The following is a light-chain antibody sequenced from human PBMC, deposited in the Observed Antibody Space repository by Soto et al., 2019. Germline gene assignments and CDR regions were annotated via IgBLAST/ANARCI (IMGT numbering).Light chain of an antibody. CDR1: GIDDYDYNY. CDR3: SSFAVSTVV. Sequence: QSVLTQPPSASGSPGQSVTIPCTGTGIDDYDYNYVSWYQQHPGKVPKLIIYEVNKRPSGVPDRFSGSKSGSTASLTVSGLQAEDDADYYCSSFAVSTVVFAGWTK. J-gene: IGLJ2*01. V-gene: IGLV2-8*01. CDR2: EVN.